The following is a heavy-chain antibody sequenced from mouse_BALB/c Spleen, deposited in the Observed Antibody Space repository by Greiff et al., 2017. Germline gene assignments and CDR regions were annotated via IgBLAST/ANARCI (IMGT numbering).Heavy chain of an antibody. Sequence: EVQRVESGGGLVQPGGSRKLSCAASGFTFSSFGMHWVRQAPEKGLEWVAYISSGSSTIYYADTVKGRFTISRDNPKNTLFLQMTSLRSEDTAMYYCAREGSYGNFDYWGQGTTLTVSS. CDR3: AREGSYGNFDY. CDR2: ISSGSSTI. D-gene: IGHD2-1*01. V-gene: IGHV5-17*02. CDR1: GFTFSSFG. J-gene: IGHJ2*01.